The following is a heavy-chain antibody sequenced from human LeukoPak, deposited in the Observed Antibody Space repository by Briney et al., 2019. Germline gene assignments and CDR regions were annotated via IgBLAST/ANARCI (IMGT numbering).Heavy chain of an antibody. J-gene: IGHJ5*01. CDR1: GGSFSGYY. Sequence: SETLSLTCAVYGGSFSGYYWSWIRQPPGKGLEWIGEINHSGSTNYNPSLKSRVTISVDTSKNQFSLKLSSVTAADTAVYYCARAGGFTMVRGAVNNWFDSWGQGTLVTVSS. CDR2: INHSGST. CDR3: ARAGGFTMVRGAVNNWFDS. D-gene: IGHD3-10*01. V-gene: IGHV4-34*01.